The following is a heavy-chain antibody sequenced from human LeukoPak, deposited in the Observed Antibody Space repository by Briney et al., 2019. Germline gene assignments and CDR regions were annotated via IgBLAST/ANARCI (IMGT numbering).Heavy chain of an antibody. CDR3: ARSGAPTPDY. CDR2: IDSDGSST. CDR1: GFTFSSYW. D-gene: IGHD2-15*01. V-gene: IGHV3-74*01. Sequence: PRGSLKVSCAASGFTFSSYWMHWVRQAPGKGLVWVSRIDSDGSSTIYADSVKGRFTISRDNAKNTLNLQMNSLRAEDTALYYCARSGAPTPDYWGQGTMVIVSS. J-gene: IGHJ4*02.